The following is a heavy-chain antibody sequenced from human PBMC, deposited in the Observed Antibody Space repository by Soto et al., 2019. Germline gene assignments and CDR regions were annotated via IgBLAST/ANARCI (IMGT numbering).Heavy chain of an antibody. D-gene: IGHD2-15*01. J-gene: IGHJ6*02. Sequence: QVQLVESGGGVVQPGRSLRLSCAASGFTFSSYGMHWVRQAPGKGLEWVAVISYDGSNKYYADSVKGRFTISRDNSKNTLYLHMNSLRAEDTAVYYCAKSGPRSGGTLTYGMDVWGQGPTVTVSS. CDR3: AKSGPRSGGTLTYGMDV. CDR2: ISYDGSNK. V-gene: IGHV3-30*18. CDR1: GFTFSSYG.